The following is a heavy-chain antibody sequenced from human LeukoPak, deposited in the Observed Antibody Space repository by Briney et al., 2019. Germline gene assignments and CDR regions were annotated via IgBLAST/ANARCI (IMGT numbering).Heavy chain of an antibody. D-gene: IGHD3-10*01. CDR2: ISSSSTI. V-gene: IGHV3-48*01. Sequence: GGSLRLSCAASGFTFSSYSMNWVRQAPGKGLEWVSYISSSSTIYYADSVKGRFTISRDNAKNSLYLQMNSLRAEDTAVYYCARYTYYGSGSYNYYYYYMDVWGKGTTVTVSS. J-gene: IGHJ6*03. CDR3: ARYTYYGSGSYNYYYYYMDV. CDR1: GFTFSSYS.